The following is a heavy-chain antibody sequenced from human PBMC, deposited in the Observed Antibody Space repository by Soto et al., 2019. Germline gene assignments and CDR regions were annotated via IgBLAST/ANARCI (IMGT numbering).Heavy chain of an antibody. V-gene: IGHV1-18*01. Sequence: QVQLVQSGAEVKKPGASVKVSCKASGYTFTSYGISWVRQAPGQGLEWMGWISAYNGNTNYAQKLHGRDTITTDTSTSTAYMELRSLRSDDTAVYYCARDHPGIAAAGTTHYGMDVWGQGTTVTVSS. CDR3: ARDHPGIAAAGTTHYGMDV. CDR2: ISAYNGNT. CDR1: GYTFTSYG. D-gene: IGHD6-13*01. J-gene: IGHJ6*02.